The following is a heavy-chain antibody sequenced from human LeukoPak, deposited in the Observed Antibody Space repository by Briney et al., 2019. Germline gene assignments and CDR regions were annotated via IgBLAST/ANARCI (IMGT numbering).Heavy chain of an antibody. CDR3: AELGITMIGGV. CDR2: ISGSGGST. CDR1: GFTFSIHG. D-gene: IGHD3-10*02. V-gene: IGHV3-23*01. J-gene: IGHJ6*04. Sequence: SGGSLRLSCAASGFTFSIHGMNWVRQAPGKGLEWVSAISGSGGSTYYADSVKGRFTISRDNAKNSLYLQMNSLRAEDTAVYYCAELGITMIGGVWGKGTTVTISS.